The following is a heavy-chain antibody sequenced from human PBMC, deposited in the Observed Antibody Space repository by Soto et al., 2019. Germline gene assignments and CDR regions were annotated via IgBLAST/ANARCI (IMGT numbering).Heavy chain of an antibody. V-gene: IGHV3-30-3*01. Sequence: GGSLRLSCAASGFTFSSYAMHWVRQAPGKGLEWVAVISYDGSNKYYADSVKGRFTISRDNSKNTLYLQMNSLRAEDTAVYYCARDRSIPSWFDPWGQGTLVTVSS. CDR2: ISYDGSNK. CDR3: ARDRSIPSWFDP. CDR1: GFTFSSYA. D-gene: IGHD2-2*02. J-gene: IGHJ5*02.